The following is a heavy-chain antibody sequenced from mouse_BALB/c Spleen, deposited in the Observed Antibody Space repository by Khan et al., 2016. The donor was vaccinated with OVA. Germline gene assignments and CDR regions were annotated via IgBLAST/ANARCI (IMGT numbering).Heavy chain of an antibody. D-gene: IGHD4-1*01. V-gene: IGHV5-6*01. Sequence: EVELVVSGGDLVKPGGSLKLSCAASGFTFSSYSMSWVRQTPDKRLEWVATISSDGDYTYFPDSVKGRFTISRDNAKNTLNLQMSSLKSEDTALYYCACHLTGSFAYWGQGTLVTVSA. CDR3: ACHLTGSFAY. CDR1: GFTFSSYS. J-gene: IGHJ3*01. CDR2: ISSDGDYT.